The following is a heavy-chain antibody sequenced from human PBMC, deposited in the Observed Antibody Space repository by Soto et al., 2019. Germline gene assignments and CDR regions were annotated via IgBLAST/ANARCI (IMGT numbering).Heavy chain of an antibody. D-gene: IGHD2-21*01. J-gene: IGHJ4*02. CDR2: INHSGST. CDR3: ARGRERVIDY. CDR1: GGSFSGYY. V-gene: IGHV4-34*01. Sequence: QVQLQQWGAGLLKPSETLSLTCAVYGGSFSGYYWSWIRQPPGKGLEWIGEINHSGSTNYNPSLKSRVTISVGTSKNQFSLKLSSVTGADAAVYYCARGRERVIDYWGQGTLVTVSS.